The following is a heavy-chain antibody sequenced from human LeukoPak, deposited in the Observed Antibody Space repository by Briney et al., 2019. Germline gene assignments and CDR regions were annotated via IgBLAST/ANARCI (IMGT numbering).Heavy chain of an antibody. J-gene: IGHJ4*02. CDR2: ISGSGHYT. CDR3: AKLRSIDYYDSNGYFDY. V-gene: IGHV3-23*01. D-gene: IGHD3-22*01. Sequence: SGGSLRLSCAASGFTFYNYAMSWVRQAPGKGLEWVSIISGSGHYTYYADSVKGRFTISRDNSKNTVYLQMNSLTAEDTAVFYCAKLRSIDYYDSNGYFDYWGQGALVTVSS. CDR1: GFTFYNYA.